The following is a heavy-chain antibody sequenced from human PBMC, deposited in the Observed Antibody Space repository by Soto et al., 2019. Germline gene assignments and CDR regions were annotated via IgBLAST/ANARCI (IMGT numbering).Heavy chain of an antibody. Sequence: PGESLKISCKGSGYSFTSYWIGWVRQMPGKGLEWMGIIYPGDSDTRYSPSFQGQVTISADKSISTAYLQWSSLKASDTAMYYCARHGVVTAIESIYYYYGMDGWGQGTTVTISS. J-gene: IGHJ6*02. D-gene: IGHD2-21*02. V-gene: IGHV5-51*01. CDR3: ARHGVVTAIESIYYYYGMDG. CDR1: GYSFTSYW. CDR2: IYPGDSDT.